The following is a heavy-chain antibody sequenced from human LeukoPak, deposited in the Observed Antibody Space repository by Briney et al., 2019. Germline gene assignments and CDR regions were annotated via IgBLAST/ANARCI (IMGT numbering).Heavy chain of an antibody. D-gene: IGHD6-6*01. J-gene: IGHJ4*02. CDR3: ARIWDSSSSGSTPDY. V-gene: IGHV4-34*01. CDR1: GGSFSGYY. Sequence: SETLPLTCAVYGGSFSGYYWSWIRQPPGKGLEWIGEINHSGSTNYNPSLKSRVTISVDTSKNQFSLKLSSVTAADTAVYYCARIWDSSSSGSTPDYWGQGTLVTVSS. CDR2: INHSGST.